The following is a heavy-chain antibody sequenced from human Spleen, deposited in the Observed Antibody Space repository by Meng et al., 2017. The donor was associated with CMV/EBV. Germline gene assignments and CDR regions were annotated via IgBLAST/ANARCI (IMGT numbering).Heavy chain of an antibody. CDR3: ATIGVRDP. CDR1: GFSFTKAW. V-gene: IGHV3-15*01. CDR2: NRGKTDSGTT. Sequence: LSCAACGFSFTKAWVTWVRRAPRKILEWVSRNRGKTDSGTTNYAAPMKGRFAFSRDNSKSTVYLQMNNLKIEDTAVYYCATIGVRDPWGQGTLVTVSS. J-gene: IGHJ5*02. D-gene: IGHD3-10*01.